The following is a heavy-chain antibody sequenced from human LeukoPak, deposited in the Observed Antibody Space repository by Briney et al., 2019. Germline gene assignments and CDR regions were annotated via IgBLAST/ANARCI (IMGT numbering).Heavy chain of an antibody. D-gene: IGHD6-13*01. CDR3: ATYSSSWWFYFDY. J-gene: IGHJ4*02. Sequence: PSQTLSLTCTVSGGSISSGGYSWSWIRQHPGKGLEWIGYIYYSGSTYYNPSLKSRVTISVDTSKNQFSLKLSSVTAADTAVYYCATYSSSWWFYFDYWGQGTLVTVSS. CDR2: IYYSGST. CDR1: GGSISSGGYS. V-gene: IGHV4-31*03.